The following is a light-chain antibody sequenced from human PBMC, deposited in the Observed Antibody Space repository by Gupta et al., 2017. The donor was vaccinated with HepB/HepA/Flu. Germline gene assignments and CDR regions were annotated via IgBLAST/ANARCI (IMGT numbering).Light chain of an antibody. CDR2: WAS. J-gene: IGKJ3*01. CDR1: QSVLLSSSNKNY. V-gene: IGKV4-1*01. Sequence: DIVMTQSPDSLAVSLGERATINCKSSQSVLLSSSNKNYLAWYQQKPGQPPKLLFYWASTREYGVPDRFSGSGSGTDFTLTISGLQAEDVAVYYCQQYFSTPFTFVPGTKVDIK. CDR3: QQYFSTPFT.